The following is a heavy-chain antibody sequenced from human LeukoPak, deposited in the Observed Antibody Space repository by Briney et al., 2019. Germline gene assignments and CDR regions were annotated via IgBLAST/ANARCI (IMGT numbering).Heavy chain of an antibody. CDR1: GFTFSSYA. V-gene: IGHV3-74*01. J-gene: IGHJ4*02. D-gene: IGHD3-10*01. CDR2: INGDGSTT. Sequence: GGSLRLSCAASGFTFSSYAMNWVRQAPGKGLEWVSHINGDGSTTNYADSVKGRFTISRDNAKNTLYLQMNSLRAEDTAVYYCAEAASVRGVSYWGQGTLVTVSS. CDR3: AEAASVRGVSY.